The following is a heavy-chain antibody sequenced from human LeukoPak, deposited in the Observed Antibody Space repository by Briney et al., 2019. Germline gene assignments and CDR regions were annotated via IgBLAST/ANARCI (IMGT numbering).Heavy chain of an antibody. CDR3: ARENMITFGGVIAIDY. Sequence: ASVKVSCKASGGTFSSYAISWVRQAPGQGLEWMGRIIPILGIANYAQKFQGRVTITADKSTSTAYMELRSLRSDDTAVYYCARENMITFGGVIAIDYWGQGTLVTVSS. CDR1: GGTFSSYA. J-gene: IGHJ4*02. V-gene: IGHV1-69*04. CDR2: IIPILGIA. D-gene: IGHD3-16*02.